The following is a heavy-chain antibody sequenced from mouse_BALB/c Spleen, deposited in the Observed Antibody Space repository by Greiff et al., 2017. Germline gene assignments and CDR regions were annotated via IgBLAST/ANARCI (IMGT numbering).Heavy chain of an antibody. CDR1: GYTFTSYW. D-gene: IGHD2-4*01. Sequence: VQLQESGAELARPGASVKLSCKASGYTFTSYWMQWVKQRSGQGLEWIGAIYPGDGDTRYTQKFKGKATLTADKSSSTAYMQLSSLASEDSAVYYCARCPSLSTMITTSFAYWGQGTLVTVSA. V-gene: IGHV1-87*01. J-gene: IGHJ3*01. CDR3: ARCPSLSTMITTSFAY. CDR2: IYPGDGDT.